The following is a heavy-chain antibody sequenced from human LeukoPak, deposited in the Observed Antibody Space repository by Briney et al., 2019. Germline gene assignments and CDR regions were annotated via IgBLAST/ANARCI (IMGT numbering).Heavy chain of an antibody. D-gene: IGHD3-22*01. Sequence: TGGSLRLSCAASEFTVSSNYMSWVRQAPGKGLEWVSVIYSGGSTYYADSVKGRFTISRDNSKNTLYLQMNSLRAEDTAVYYCARDLSDSSGSGFYYFDYWGQGTLVTVSS. V-gene: IGHV3-66*02. CDR1: EFTVSSNY. J-gene: IGHJ4*02. CDR3: ARDLSDSSGSGFYYFDY. CDR2: IYSGGST.